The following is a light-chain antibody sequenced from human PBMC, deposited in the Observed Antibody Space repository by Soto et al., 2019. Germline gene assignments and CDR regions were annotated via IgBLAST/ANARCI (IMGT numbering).Light chain of an antibody. J-gene: IGLJ2*01. CDR2: EVS. CDR1: SSDVGGYNY. CDR3: SXYTSSNNIGV. V-gene: IGLV2-8*01. Sequence: QSALTQPPSASGSPGQSVTISCTGTSSDVGGYNYVSWYQQHPGKAPKLMIYEVSKRPSGVPHRFSGSKSGNTASLTVSXXXXXXXXXYXCSXYTSSNNIGVFGGGTKLTVL.